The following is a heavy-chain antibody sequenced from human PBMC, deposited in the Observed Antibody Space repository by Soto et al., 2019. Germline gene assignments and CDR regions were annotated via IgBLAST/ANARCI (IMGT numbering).Heavy chain of an antibody. Sequence: EVQLLDSGGCLVQPGGSLSFSCAASGFTFRTYAMIWVRQAPGKGLEWVSTISDSGTTYYANSVKGRFTISRDNSRNTLDLQMNSLRVEDTAVYYCAKGGEGSCSRSSCLYFSDSWGQGTPVTVSS. CDR3: AKGGEGSCSRSSCLYFSDS. D-gene: IGHD2-2*01. J-gene: IGHJ5*02. CDR2: ISDSGTT. CDR1: GFTFRTYA. V-gene: IGHV3-23*01.